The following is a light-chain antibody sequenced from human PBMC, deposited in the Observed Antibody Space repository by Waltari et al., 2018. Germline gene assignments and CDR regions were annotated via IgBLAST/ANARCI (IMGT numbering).Light chain of an antibody. CDR1: SRDVGGYNS. CDR2: DVS. J-gene: IGLJ2*01. V-gene: IGLV2-14*03. CDR3: SSYTTSSTLG. Sequence: QSALTQPASVSGSPGQSITISCTGSSRDVGGYNSVSWYQQYPGKAPKLMIYDVSNRPSGVSNRFSGSKSGNTASLTISGLQAEDEADYYCSSYTTSSTLGFGGGTKLTVL.